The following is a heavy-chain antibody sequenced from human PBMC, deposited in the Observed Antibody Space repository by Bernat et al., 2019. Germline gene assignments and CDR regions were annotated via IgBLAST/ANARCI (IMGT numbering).Heavy chain of an antibody. CDR1: GFTVSKNY. V-gene: IGHV3-53*05. CDR3: ARETYLGSAMGQTSAFDI. CDR2: ICADGST. J-gene: IGHJ3*02. Sequence: EVQLMETGGGLIHPGGSLRLSCAVSGFTVSKNYINWVRQAPGEGLEWVSVICADGSTFYADSVRGRFTISTDILKNTLYLQMNSLTADDTAVYYCARETYLGSAMGQTSAFDIWGQGTMVTVSS. D-gene: IGHD1-26*01.